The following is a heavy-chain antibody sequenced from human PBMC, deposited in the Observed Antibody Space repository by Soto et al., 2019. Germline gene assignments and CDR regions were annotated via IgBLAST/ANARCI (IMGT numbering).Heavy chain of an antibody. Sequence: TLSLTCTVSGGSISSYYWSWIRQPPGKGLEWIGYIYYSGSTNYNPSLKSRVTISVDTSKNQFSLKLSSVTAADTAVYYCARARSGWFDPWGQGTLVTVSS. CDR3: ARARSGWFDP. CDR2: IYYSGST. J-gene: IGHJ5*02. CDR1: GGSISSYY. D-gene: IGHD3-10*01. V-gene: IGHV4-59*01.